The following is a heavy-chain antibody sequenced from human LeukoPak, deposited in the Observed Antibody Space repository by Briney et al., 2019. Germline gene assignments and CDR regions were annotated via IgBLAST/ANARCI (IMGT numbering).Heavy chain of an antibody. Sequence: SETLSLTCTVSGGSISNYYWSWIRQPPGKGLEWIGYIYYGGSTNYNPSHKSRVTISVDTSKNQFSLKLSSVTAADTAVYYCARHPTALVSYGFDPWGRGTLVTVSS. CDR2: IYYGGST. D-gene: IGHD5-18*01. CDR3: ARHPTALVSYGFDP. V-gene: IGHV4-59*08. CDR1: GGSISNYY. J-gene: IGHJ5*02.